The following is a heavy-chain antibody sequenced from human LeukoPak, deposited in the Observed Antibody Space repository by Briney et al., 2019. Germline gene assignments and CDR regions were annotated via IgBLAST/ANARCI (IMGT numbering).Heavy chain of an antibody. D-gene: IGHD4-17*01. V-gene: IGHV4-59*08. CDR3: ARGYGDFRVEGRYFHS. CDR1: GGSISNYF. CDR2: IDYSGST. J-gene: IGHJ4*02. Sequence: SETLSLTCTVSGGSISNYFWTWIRQPPGKGLEWIGYIDYSGSTNYNPSLKSRVTISVDTSKNQFSLKLSSVTAADTAVYYCARGYGDFRVEGRYFHSWGQGTLVTVSS.